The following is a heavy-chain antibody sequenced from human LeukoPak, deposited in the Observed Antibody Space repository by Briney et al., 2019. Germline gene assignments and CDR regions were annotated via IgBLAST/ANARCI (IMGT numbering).Heavy chain of an antibody. V-gene: IGHV3-7*01. CDR1: GFTFSSYW. CDR3: GASAAGLDY. J-gene: IGHJ4*02. D-gene: IGHD6-13*01. CDR2: IKEDGSEE. Sequence: GQSLRLSCEASGFTFSSYWMNWVRQAPGKGLEWVTNIKEDGSEEYYVDSVKGRFIISRDNAKKSLFLQMNSLRAEDTAVYYCGASAAGLDYWGQGTLVTASS.